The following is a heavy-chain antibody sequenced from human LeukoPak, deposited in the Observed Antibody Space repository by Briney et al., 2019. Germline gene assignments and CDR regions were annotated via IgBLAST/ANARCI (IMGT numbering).Heavy chain of an antibody. J-gene: IGHJ4*02. V-gene: IGHV3-48*01. Sequence: GGSLRLSCTASGFPFIEYSMNRVRQVPGKGLEWISYIGIDSGNTKYADSVRGRFTISADKAKNSLYLQMNSLRVEDTAVYYCARDHNYAFDNWGQGTLVSVAS. D-gene: IGHD1-1*01. CDR1: GFPFIEYS. CDR3: ARDHNYAFDN. CDR2: IGIDSGNT.